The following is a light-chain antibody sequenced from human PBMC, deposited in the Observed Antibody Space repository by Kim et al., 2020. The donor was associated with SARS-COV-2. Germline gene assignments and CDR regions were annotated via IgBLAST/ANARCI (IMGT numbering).Light chain of an antibody. CDR3: ASYGGSHNFV. V-gene: IGLV2-8*01. CDR2: EVS. CDR1: ITDVGTYNY. Sequence: GQSVTISCPGTITDVGTYNYVCLYQQHPGNPPKLMIYEVSKRPSGVSDRFSGSTAGNTASLTASGLQAEDEADYHCASYGGSHNFVFGGGTQLTVL. J-gene: IGLJ2*01.